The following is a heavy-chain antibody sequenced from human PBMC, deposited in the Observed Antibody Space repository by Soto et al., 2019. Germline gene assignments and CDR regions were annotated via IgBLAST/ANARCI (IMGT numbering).Heavy chain of an antibody. V-gene: IGHV4-59*11. CDR2: IYHTGST. CDR3: ARGIQTSYYYYYYMDV. Sequence: QVQLQASGPGLLKPSETLSLTCTVSGGSISSHYWNWIRQPPGKGLEWIGYIYHTGSTNYNPSLKSRVTISVDTSKNQFSLTVHSATAADTAVYFCARGIQTSYYYYYYMDVWGKGTTVTVSS. CDR1: GGSISSHY. J-gene: IGHJ6*03.